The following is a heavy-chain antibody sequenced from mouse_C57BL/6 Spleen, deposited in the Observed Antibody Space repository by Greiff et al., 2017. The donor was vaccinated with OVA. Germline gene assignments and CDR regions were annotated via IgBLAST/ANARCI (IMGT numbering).Heavy chain of an antibody. CDR2: ISGGGGNT. V-gene: IGHV5-9*01. J-gene: IGHJ4*01. Sequence: EVKLMESGGGLVKPGGSLKLSCAASGFTFSSYTMSWVRQTPEKRLEWVATISGGGGNTYYPDSVKGRFTISRDNAKNTLYLQMSSLRSEDTALYYCARQGGYSPYYAMDYWGQGTSVTVSS. D-gene: IGHD2-3*01. CDR1: GFTFSSYT. CDR3: ARQGGYSPYYAMDY.